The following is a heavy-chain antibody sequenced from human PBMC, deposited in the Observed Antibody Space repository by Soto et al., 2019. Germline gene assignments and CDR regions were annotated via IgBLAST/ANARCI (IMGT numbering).Heavy chain of an antibody. J-gene: IGHJ3*02. D-gene: IGHD6-19*01. CDR3: VKESKQWLVRGDAFDM. Sequence: EVQLLESGGGLVQPGGSLRLSCAASGFTFSSYAMSWVRQAPGKGLEWVSVISDSGGSTYYADFVKGRFTISRDNSKNTLYLQMNSMRAEDTAVYYCVKESKQWLVRGDAFDMWGQGTMVTVSS. V-gene: IGHV3-23*01. CDR2: ISDSGGST. CDR1: GFTFSSYA.